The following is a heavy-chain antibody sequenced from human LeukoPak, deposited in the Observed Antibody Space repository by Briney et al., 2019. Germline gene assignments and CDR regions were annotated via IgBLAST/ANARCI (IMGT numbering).Heavy chain of an antibody. J-gene: IGHJ6*03. Sequence: ASVKVSCKASGYTFTGYYMHWVRQAPGQGLEWMGIINPSGAGTSYAQKFQGRVTMTRDTSTSTVYMELSSLRSEDTAVYYCARDNGSYDYGDYVTYRSEEYYYMDVWGKGTTVTISS. CDR2: INPSGAGT. V-gene: IGHV1-46*01. D-gene: IGHD4-17*01. CDR3: ARDNGSYDYGDYVTYRSEEYYYMDV. CDR1: GYTFTGYY.